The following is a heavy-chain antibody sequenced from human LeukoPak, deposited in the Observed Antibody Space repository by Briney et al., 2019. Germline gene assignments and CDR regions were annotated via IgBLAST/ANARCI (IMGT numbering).Heavy chain of an antibody. J-gene: IGHJ5*02. CDR2: IYYSGST. CDR3: ARDGSSWSRLVLNASGWFDP. D-gene: IGHD6-13*01. V-gene: IGHV4-59*12. CDR1: GGSISSYY. Sequence: SETLSLTCTVSGGSISSYYWSWIRQPPGKGLEWIGYIYYSGSTNYNPSLKSRVTISVDTSKNQFSLKLSSVTAADTAVYYCARDGSSWSRLVLNASGWFDPWGQGTLVTVSS.